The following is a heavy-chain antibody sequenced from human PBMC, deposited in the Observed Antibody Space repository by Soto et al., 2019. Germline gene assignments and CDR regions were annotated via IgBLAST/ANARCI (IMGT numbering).Heavy chain of an antibody. Sequence: SETLSLTCAVYGGSFSGYYWSWIRQPPGKGLEWIGEINHSGSTNYNPSLKSRVTISVDTSKNQFSLKLSSVTAADTAVYYCARADFNGSGSYPVNDYWGQGTLVTVSS. D-gene: IGHD3-10*01. V-gene: IGHV4-34*01. CDR1: GGSFSGYY. J-gene: IGHJ4*02. CDR2: INHSGST. CDR3: ARADFNGSGSYPVNDY.